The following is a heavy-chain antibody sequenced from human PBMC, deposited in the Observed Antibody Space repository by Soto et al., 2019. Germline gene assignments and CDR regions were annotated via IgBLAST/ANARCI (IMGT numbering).Heavy chain of an antibody. Sequence: QVHLQQWGTGLLKPSETLSLTCAVYGGSLTDYWWTLIRHTPGKGLEWIGEINHIVDSNHNPSLKSRVTLSLHTSQTLFSLKLSSVTVAETAVYYCARDFGAGAHFEHWGQGSLVTVSS. CDR1: GGSLTDYW. V-gene: IGHV4-34*01. J-gene: IGHJ4*02. CDR3: ARDFGAGAHFEH. CDR2: INHIVDS. D-gene: IGHD3-10*01.